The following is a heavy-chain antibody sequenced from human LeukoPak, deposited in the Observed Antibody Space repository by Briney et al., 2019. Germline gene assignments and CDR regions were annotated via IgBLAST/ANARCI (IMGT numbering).Heavy chain of an antibody. Sequence: GGSLRLSCAASGFTFSSYAMHWVRQAPGKGLEWVAVISYDGSNKYYADSVKGRFTISRDNSKDTLYLQMNSLRAEDTAVYYCAREGFGEQWLVREYFDYWGQGTLVTVSS. V-gene: IGHV3-30-3*01. CDR3: AREGFGEQWLVREYFDY. J-gene: IGHJ4*02. CDR2: ISYDGSNK. D-gene: IGHD6-19*01. CDR1: GFTFSSYA.